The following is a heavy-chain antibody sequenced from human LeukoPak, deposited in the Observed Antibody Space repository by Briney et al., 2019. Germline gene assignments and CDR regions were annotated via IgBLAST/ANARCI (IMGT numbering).Heavy chain of an antibody. CDR1: GFTFSSYW. CDR2: IKQDGSEK. D-gene: IGHD2-15*01. CDR3: ARDPLRYCSGGSCYSEGNWYFDL. Sequence: GGSLRLSCAASGFTFSSYWMSWVRQAPGKGLEWVANIKQDGSEKYYVDSVKGRFTISRDNAKNSLYLQMNSLRAEDTAVYYCARDPLRYCSGGSCYSEGNWYFDLWGRGTLVTVSS. J-gene: IGHJ2*01. V-gene: IGHV3-7*01.